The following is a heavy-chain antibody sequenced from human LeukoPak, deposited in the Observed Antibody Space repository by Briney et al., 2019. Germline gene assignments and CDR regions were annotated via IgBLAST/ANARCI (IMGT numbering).Heavy chain of an antibody. D-gene: IGHD6-13*01. J-gene: IGHJ4*02. CDR3: ATDRKSPHSSSPEFDY. Sequence: ASVKVSCKVSGYTLTELSMHWVRQAPGKGLEWVGGFDPEDGETIYAQKFQGRVTMTEDTSTDTAYMELSSLRSEDTAVYYCATDRKSPHSSSPEFDYWGQGTLVTVSS. V-gene: IGHV1-24*01. CDR1: GYTLTELS. CDR2: FDPEDGET.